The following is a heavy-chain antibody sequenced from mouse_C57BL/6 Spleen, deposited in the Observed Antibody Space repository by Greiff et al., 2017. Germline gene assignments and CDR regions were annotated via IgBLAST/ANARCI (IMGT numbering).Heavy chain of an antibody. D-gene: IGHD2-1*01. CDR1: GYAFSSYW. Sequence: QVQLKESGAELVKPGASVKISCKASGYAFSSYWMNWVKQRPGKGLEGIGQIYPGDGDTNYNGKFKGKATLTADKSSSTAYMQLSSLTSEDSAVYFCARSYYGTYYYAMDYWGQGTSVTVSS. J-gene: IGHJ4*01. CDR3: ARSYYGTYYYAMDY. CDR2: IYPGDGDT. V-gene: IGHV1-80*01.